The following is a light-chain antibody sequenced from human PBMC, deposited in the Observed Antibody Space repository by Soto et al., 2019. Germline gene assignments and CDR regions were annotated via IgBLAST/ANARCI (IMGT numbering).Light chain of an antibody. CDR3: QQRSNWPPIT. J-gene: IGKJ5*01. V-gene: IGKV3-11*01. CDR1: QSVSSY. Sequence: EIALTQSPATLSLSPGERATLSCRASQSVSSYLAWYQQKPGQAPRLLIYDASNRATGIPARFSGSGSGTDCTLTISRLEPEDFAVYYCQQRSNWPPITVGQGTRLEIK. CDR2: DAS.